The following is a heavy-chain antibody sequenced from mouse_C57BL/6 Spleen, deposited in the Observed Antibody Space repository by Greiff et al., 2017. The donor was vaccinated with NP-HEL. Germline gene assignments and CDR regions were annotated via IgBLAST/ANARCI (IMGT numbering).Heavy chain of an antibody. Sequence: EVQLVESGGDLVKPGGSLKLSCAASGFTISSYGMSWVRQTPDKRLEWVATISSGGSYTYYPDSVKGRFTISRDNAKNTLYLQMSSLKSEDTAMYYCARQYSNYFDYWGQGTTLTVSS. V-gene: IGHV5-6*01. CDR1: GFTISSYG. D-gene: IGHD2-5*01. J-gene: IGHJ2*01. CDR2: ISSGGSYT. CDR3: ARQYSNYFDY.